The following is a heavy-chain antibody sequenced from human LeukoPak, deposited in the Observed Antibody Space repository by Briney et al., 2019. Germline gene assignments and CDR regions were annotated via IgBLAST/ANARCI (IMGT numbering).Heavy chain of an antibody. Sequence: AGGSLRLSCTASGFTFGDYAMSWFRQAPGKGLEWVGFIRSKAYGGTTEYAASVKSRFTISRDDSKSIAYLQMNSLKTEDTAVYYCTSSITFGGVIVVKGYYWGQGTLVTVSS. CDR3: TSSITFGGVIVVKGYY. CDR1: GFTFGDYA. V-gene: IGHV3-49*03. CDR2: IRSKAYGGTT. D-gene: IGHD3-16*02. J-gene: IGHJ4*02.